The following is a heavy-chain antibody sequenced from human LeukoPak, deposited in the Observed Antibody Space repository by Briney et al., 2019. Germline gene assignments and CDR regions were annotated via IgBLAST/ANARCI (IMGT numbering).Heavy chain of an antibody. CDR3: ARDCRNYYDSSGYYLFDY. V-gene: IGHV4-38-2*02. CDR2: GYRRGST. J-gene: IGHJ4*02. CDR1: GYSIGSGYY. Sequence: SETLSLTCAVSGYSIGSGYYWGWIRQPPGKGLEGIGSGYRRGSTYYTPSLKSRVTISLDTSKNQFSLKLSSVTVADTAVYYCARDCRNYYDSSGYYLFDYWGQGTLVTVSS. D-gene: IGHD3-22*01.